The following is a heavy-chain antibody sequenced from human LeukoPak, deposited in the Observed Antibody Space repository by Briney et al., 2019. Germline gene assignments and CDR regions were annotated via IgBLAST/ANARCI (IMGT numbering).Heavy chain of an antibody. CDR1: GFTFRSHS. J-gene: IGHJ6*02. D-gene: IGHD6-13*01. Sequence: GGSLRLSCTASGFTFRSHSMIWVRQAPGKGLEWISYISGSSGTIYYADSVKGRFIISRDNDKNSLYLQMNSLRVEDTAVYYCARDPRVAAAGTRYYYYGMDVWGQGTTVTVSS. CDR3: ARDPRVAAAGTRYYYYGMDV. CDR2: ISGSSGTI. V-gene: IGHV3-48*01.